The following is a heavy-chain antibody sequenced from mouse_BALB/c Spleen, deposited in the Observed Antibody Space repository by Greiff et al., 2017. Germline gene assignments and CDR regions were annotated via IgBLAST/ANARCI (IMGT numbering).Heavy chain of an antibody. CDR3: ARHLGTFYAMDY. CDR1: GFTFSSYG. J-gene: IGHJ4*01. CDR2: INSNGGST. D-gene: IGHD4-1*01. V-gene: IGHV5-6-3*01. Sequence: EVQGVESGGGLVQPGGSLKLSCAASGFTFSSYGMSWVRQTPDKRLELVATINSNGGSTSYPDSVKGRFTISRDNAKNTLYPQMSSLKSEDTAMYYCARHLGTFYAMDYWGQGTSVTVSS.